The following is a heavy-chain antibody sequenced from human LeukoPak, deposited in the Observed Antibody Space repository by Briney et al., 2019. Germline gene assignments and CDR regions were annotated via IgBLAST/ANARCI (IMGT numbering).Heavy chain of an antibody. V-gene: IGHV4-4*02. D-gene: IGHD3/OR15-3a*01. CDR1: GGSISNTNW. CDR2: VNLQGST. J-gene: IGHJ4*02. CDR3: ARRAGTGDRDYFDS. Sequence: SETLSLTCGVSGGSISNTNWWTWVRQPPGKGLEWIGEVNLQGSTNYNPSLKSRVAISVDKSENHISLKLTSVTAADTAIYYCARRAGTGDRDYFDSWGQGTLVTVSS.